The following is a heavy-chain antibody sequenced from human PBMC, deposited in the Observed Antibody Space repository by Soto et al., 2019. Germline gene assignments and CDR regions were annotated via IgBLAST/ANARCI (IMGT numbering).Heavy chain of an antibody. V-gene: IGHV4-38-2*02. CDR3: ARDMHAGFTHYSHP. CDR1: GYSISSGYY. D-gene: IGHD2-15*01. J-gene: IGHJ5*02. CDR2: IYHGGST. Sequence: SETLSLTCAVSGYSISSGYYWGWLRQPPGKGLEWIGSIYHGGSTYYNPSLNSRVTLSIDMTNNHVSLILNSVTAADTAVYYCARDMHAGFTHYSHPWGQGTLVTVSS.